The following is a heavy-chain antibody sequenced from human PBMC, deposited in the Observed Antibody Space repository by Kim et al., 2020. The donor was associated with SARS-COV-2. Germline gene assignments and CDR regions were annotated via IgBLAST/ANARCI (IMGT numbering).Heavy chain of an antibody. CDR3: ARGIAGIAAAVTFDY. V-gene: IGHV4-59*09. J-gene: IGHJ4*02. D-gene: IGHD6-13*01. Sequence: PSLKSRVTISGDTSKNQFSLKLSSVTAADTAVYYCARGIAGIAAAVTFDYWGQGTLVTVSS.